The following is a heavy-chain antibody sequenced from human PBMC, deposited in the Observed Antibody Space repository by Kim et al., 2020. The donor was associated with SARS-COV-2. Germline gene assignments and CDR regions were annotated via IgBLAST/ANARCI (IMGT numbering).Heavy chain of an antibody. Sequence: SETLSLTCTVSGDSITNYYWSWIRQPPGKGLEWIGYIFYRGRSNYNPSLNSRVAISVDPSKSQFSLTLNSVTAADTAVYYCARLRQDYGDYRSRGFGPWG. V-gene: IGHV4-59*08. CDR1: GDSITNYY. D-gene: IGHD4-17*01. J-gene: IGHJ5*02. CDR2: IFYRGRS. CDR3: ARLRQDYGDYRSRGFGP.